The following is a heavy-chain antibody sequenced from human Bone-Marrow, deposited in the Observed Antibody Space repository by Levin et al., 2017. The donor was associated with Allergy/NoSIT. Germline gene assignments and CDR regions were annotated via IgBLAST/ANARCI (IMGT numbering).Heavy chain of an antibody. CDR3: AKGWGYDSSGYYYGGAFDI. J-gene: IGHJ3*02. CDR2: ISWNSGSI. D-gene: IGHD3-22*01. CDR1: GFTFDDYA. V-gene: IGHV3-9*01. Sequence: SLKISCAASGFTFDDYAMHWVRQAPGKGLEWVSGISWNSGSIGYADSVKGRFTISRDNAKNSLYLQMNSLRAEDTALYYCAKGWGYDSSGYYYGGAFDIWGQGTMVTVSS.